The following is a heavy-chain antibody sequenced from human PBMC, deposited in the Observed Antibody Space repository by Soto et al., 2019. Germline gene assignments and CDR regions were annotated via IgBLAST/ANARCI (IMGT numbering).Heavy chain of an antibody. D-gene: IGHD3-16*01. CDR1: GFRFKSFV. CDR3: ARWGTTGGFDL. J-gene: IGHJ4*02. Sequence: ESGGGVVQPGTSLRLSCAASGFRFKSFVMHWVRQAPGKGLEWVAFTSYDGNNKDYGDSVKGRFTVSRDNSQNTLHLQMDFLPPEDTALYYCARWGTTGGFDLWGQGTLVSVSS. CDR2: TSYDGNNK. V-gene: IGHV3-30*19.